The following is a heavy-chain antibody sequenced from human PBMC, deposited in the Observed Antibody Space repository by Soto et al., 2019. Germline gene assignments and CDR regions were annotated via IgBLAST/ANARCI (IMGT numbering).Heavy chain of an antibody. J-gene: IGHJ4*02. V-gene: IGHV1-18*01. CDR2: ISVYNGDT. CDR3: ARAEYYYDSSGYYLLFYFDY. D-gene: IGHD3-22*01. Sequence: QVQLVQSGPEVKNPGASVKVSCKASGYKFTNFGIAWIRQAPGQGLEWMGRISVYNGDTTFAQNFQDRVTLTTDTSTSTAYMELRSLRSDDTAVHYCARAEYYYDSSGYYLLFYFDYWGQGTLVTVSS. CDR1: GYKFTNFG.